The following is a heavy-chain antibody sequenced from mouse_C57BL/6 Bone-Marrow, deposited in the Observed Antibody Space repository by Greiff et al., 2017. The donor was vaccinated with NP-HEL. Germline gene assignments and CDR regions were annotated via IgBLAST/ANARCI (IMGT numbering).Heavy chain of an antibody. J-gene: IGHJ2*01. D-gene: IGHD2-3*01. CDR3: ARDGGYDGYFDY. CDR1: GISITTGNYR. V-gene: IGHV3-5*02. Sequence: DVKLVESGPGLVKPSQTVSLTCTVTGISITTGNYRWSWIRQFPGNKLEWIGYIYYSGTITYNPSLTSRTTITRDTSKNQFFLEMNSLTAEDTATYYCARDGGYDGYFDYWGQGTTLTVSS. CDR2: IYYSGTI.